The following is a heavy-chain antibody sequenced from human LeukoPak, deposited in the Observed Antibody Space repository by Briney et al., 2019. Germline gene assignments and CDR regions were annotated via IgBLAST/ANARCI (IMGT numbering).Heavy chain of an antibody. D-gene: IGHD6-13*01. CDR2: IYHSGST. CDR3: ARRSSSWYNDAFDI. J-gene: IGHJ3*02. V-gene: IGHV4-39*07. Sequence: SETLSLTCTVSGGSISSSSYYWGWIRQPPGKGLEWIGSIYHSGSTKYNPSLKSRVTISVDTSKNQFSLKLSSVTAADTAVYYCARRSSSWYNDAFDIWGQGTMVTVSS. CDR1: GGSISSSSYY.